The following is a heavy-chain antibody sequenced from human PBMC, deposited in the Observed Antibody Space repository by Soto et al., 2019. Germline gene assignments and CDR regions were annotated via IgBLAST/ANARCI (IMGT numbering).Heavy chain of an antibody. CDR2: ISSSSDAK. V-gene: IGHV3-48*02. J-gene: IGHJ4*02. CDR1: GFTFSSYS. D-gene: IGHD6-13*01. CDR3: ARGNLAASGTFDY. Sequence: EVNLVESGGGLVQHGGSLRLSCAASGFTFSSYSMNWVRQSPGKGLEWISYISSSSDAKYYADSVEGRFTISRDNAKDSLFLQLTSLRDEDTAVFYCARGNLAASGTFDYWGQGTLVAVSS.